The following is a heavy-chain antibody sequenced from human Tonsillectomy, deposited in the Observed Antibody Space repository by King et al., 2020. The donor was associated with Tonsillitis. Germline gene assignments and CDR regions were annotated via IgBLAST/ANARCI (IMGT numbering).Heavy chain of an antibody. CDR2: IYSSGTT. J-gene: IGHJ5*02. Sequence: PLQESGPGLVKPSETLSLTCTVSGGSIISYYWSWIRQPAGKGLEWIGSIYSSGTTDYNPYRKSRVTMSVDTYKNQFSLRLNSVTAADTAVYYCAREIPAGGTKFDPWGQGTLVTVSS. CDR3: AREIPAGGTKFDP. D-gene: IGHD6-13*01. CDR1: GGSIISYY. V-gene: IGHV4-4*07.